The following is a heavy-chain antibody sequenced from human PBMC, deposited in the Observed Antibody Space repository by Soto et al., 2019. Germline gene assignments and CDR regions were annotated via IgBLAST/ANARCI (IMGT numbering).Heavy chain of an antibody. CDR1: WFSLSNARMG. J-gene: IGHJ6*02. CDR3: ARGSYYYYGMDV. Sequence: QVTLKESGPVLVKPTETLTLTCTVSWFSLSNARMGVSWIRQPPGKALEWLAHIFSNDEKSYSTSLKSRLTISKDTSKSQVVLTMTNMDPVDTATYYCARGSYYYYGMDVWGQGTTVTVSS. V-gene: IGHV2-26*01. CDR2: IFSNDEK. D-gene: IGHD6-19*01.